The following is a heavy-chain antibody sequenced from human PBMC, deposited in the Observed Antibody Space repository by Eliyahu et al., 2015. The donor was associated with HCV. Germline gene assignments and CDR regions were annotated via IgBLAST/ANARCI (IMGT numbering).Heavy chain of an antibody. CDR2: IWYDGSNK. D-gene: IGHD2-2*01. V-gene: IGHV3-33*01. Sequence: SCAASGFTFSSYGMHWVRQAPGKGLEWVAVIWYDGSNKYYADSVKGRFTISRDNSKNTLYLQMNSLRAEDTAVYYCASPGVVAGPWKGFDYWGQGTLVTVSS. CDR3: ASPGVVAGPWKGFDY. J-gene: IGHJ4*02. CDR1: GFTFSSYG.